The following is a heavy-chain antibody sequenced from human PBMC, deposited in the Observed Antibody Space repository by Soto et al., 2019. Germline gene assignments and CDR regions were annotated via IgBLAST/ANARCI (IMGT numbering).Heavy chain of an antibody. D-gene: IGHD2-2*01. CDR3: ARVSKVGKPNDY. Sequence: LSLTCTVSGGSISSGGYYWSWIRQHPGKGLEWIGYIYYSGSTYYNPSLKSRVTISVDTSKNQFSLKLSSVTAADTAVYYCARVSKVGKPNDYWGQGTLVTVSS. CDR1: GGSISSGGYY. CDR2: IYYSGST. J-gene: IGHJ4*02. V-gene: IGHV4-31*03.